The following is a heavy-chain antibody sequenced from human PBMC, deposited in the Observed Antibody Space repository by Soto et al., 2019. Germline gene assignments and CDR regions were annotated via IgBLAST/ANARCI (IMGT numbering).Heavy chain of an antibody. CDR1: GGTFSSYA. CDR3: ARGFLKESIAARNYSYYGMDV. CDR2: IIPIFGTA. D-gene: IGHD6-6*01. Sequence: ASVKVSCKASGGTFSSYAISWVRQAPGQGLEWMGGIIPIFGTANYAQKFQGRVTITADESTSTAYMELSSLRSEDTAVYYCARGFLKESIAARNYSYYGMDVWGQGTTVTVSS. V-gene: IGHV1-69*13. J-gene: IGHJ6*02.